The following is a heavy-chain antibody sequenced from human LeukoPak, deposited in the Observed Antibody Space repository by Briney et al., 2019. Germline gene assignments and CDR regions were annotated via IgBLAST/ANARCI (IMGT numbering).Heavy chain of an antibody. D-gene: IGHD1-26*01. CDR2: IYGSGVSI. J-gene: IGHJ4*02. V-gene: IGHV3-23*01. Sequence: GGSLRLSCVASGFTSEKYVMNWVRQAPGKGLEWLATIYGSGVSISYADSVKGRFTISRDNSNNTLYLQMNSLRAEDTAMYFCAKDLGWELPAEAYWGQGILVTVSS. CDR3: AKDLGWELPAEAY. CDR1: GFTSEKYV.